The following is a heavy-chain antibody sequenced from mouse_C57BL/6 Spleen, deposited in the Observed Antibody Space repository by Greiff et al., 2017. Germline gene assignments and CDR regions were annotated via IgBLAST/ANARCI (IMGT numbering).Heavy chain of an antibody. D-gene: IGHD4-1*01. J-gene: IGHJ4*01. CDR1: GYTFTSYW. V-gene: IGHV1-53*01. Sequence: QVQLQQPGTELVKPGASVKLSCKASGYTFTSYWMHWVKQRPGQGLEWIGNINPSNGGTNYNEKFKSKATLTVDKSSSTPYMQLSSLTSEDSAVYYCARSGTRYYAMDYWGQGTSVTVSS. CDR3: ARSGTRYYAMDY. CDR2: INPSNGGT.